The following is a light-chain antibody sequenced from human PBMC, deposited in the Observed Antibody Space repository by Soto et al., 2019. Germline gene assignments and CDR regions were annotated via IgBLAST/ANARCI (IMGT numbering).Light chain of an antibody. CDR3: QHYRSSAST. V-gene: IGKV3-20*01. Sequence: EIVLTQSPGTLSLSPGERATLSCRASQSVRSNYLAWYQQKPGQAPRLLIYGASSRATGIPDRFSGSGSGTDFTLTISRLEPEDFAVYYCQHYRSSASTFGQGTTLEIK. J-gene: IGKJ2*01. CDR2: GAS. CDR1: QSVRSNY.